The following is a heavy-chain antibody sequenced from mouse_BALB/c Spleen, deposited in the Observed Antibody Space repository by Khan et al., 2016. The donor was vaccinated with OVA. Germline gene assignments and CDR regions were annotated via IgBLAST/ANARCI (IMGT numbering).Heavy chain of an antibody. Sequence: QVQLKESGPGLAAPSQSLSITCTISGFSLTNYGVHWVRQPPGKGLEWLAVIWNDGSTTYNSALQSRLTITQDNSQSQVFLKMNSLQTDDTAIYFGARQPYYHYNIMDYWGQGTSVTVSS. CDR3: ARQPYYHYNIMDY. J-gene: IGHJ4*01. D-gene: IGHD2-10*01. CDR1: GFSLTNYG. V-gene: IGHV2-6-1*01. CDR2: IWNDGST.